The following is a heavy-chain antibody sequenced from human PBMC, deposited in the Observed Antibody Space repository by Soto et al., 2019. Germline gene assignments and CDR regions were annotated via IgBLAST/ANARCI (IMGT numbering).Heavy chain of an antibody. CDR3: VKGNDYTASSGYGYFDL. D-gene: IGHD3-16*01. J-gene: IGHJ2*01. V-gene: IGHV3-9*01. CDR2: ISWNSGEI. CDR1: GFTFGDYV. Sequence: EVQLVESGGGLIQPGRSLRLSCAASGFTFGDYVMHWVRQVSGKGLEWVSSISWNSGEIEYADSVKGRFTISRDNANNSLYLQMNSLRAEDTALYHCVKGNDYTASSGYGYFDLWGRGTLVTVSS.